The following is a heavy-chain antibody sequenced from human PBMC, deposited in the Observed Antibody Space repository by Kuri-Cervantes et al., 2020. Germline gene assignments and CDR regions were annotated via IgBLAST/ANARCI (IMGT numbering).Heavy chain of an antibody. V-gene: IGHV3-23*01. Sequence: GGSLRLSCTASGFTFTNSGVNWVRQAPGKGLEWVSGIGGTDGLAKYADPVKGRFTISRDTSENTLSLQMNSLRAEDTAVYYCAKDRIAVAGTSPFDYWGQGTLVTVSS. D-gene: IGHD6-19*01. CDR3: AKDRIAVAGTSPFDY. CDR1: GFTFTNSG. CDR2: IGGTDGLA. J-gene: IGHJ4*02.